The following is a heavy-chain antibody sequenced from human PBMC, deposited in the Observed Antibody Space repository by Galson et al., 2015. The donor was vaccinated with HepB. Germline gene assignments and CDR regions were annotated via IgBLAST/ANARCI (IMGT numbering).Heavy chain of an antibody. D-gene: IGHD6-19*01. J-gene: IGHJ6*02. CDR3: ARDRAVGSSGWYYYYGMDV. V-gene: IGHV3-21*01. CDR1: GFTFSSYS. CDR2: ISSSSSYI. Sequence: SLRLSCAASGFTFSSYSMNWVRQAPGKGLEWVSSISSSSSYIYYADSVKGRFTISRDNAKNSLYLQMNSLRAEDTAVYYCARDRAVGSSGWYYYYGMDVWGQGTTVTVSS.